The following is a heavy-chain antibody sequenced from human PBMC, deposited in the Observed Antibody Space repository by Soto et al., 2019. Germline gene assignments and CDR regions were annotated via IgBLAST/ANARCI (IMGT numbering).Heavy chain of an antibody. CDR1: GGSLSGYY. CDR2: INHSGST. J-gene: IGHJ6*02. Sequence: PSETLSLTCSVYGGSLSGYYWSWIRQPPGKGLGWIGEINHSGSTNYNPSLKSRVTISVDTSKNQFSLKLSSVTAADTAVYYCARRHTAMVNYYYYGMDVWGQGTTVTVSS. CDR3: ARRHTAMVNYYYYGMDV. V-gene: IGHV4-34*01. D-gene: IGHD5-18*01.